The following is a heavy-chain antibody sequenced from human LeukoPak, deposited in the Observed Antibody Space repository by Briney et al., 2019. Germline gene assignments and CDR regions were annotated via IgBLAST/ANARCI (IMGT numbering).Heavy chain of an antibody. CDR1: GFTFSSYS. CDR2: ISSSSYI. D-gene: IGHD3-3*01. CDR3: ARAITIFGVAPEAFDY. J-gene: IGHJ4*02. Sequence: PGGSLRLSCAASGFTFSSYSMNWVRQAPGKGLEWVSSISSSSYIYYADSVKGRFTISRDNAKNSLYLQMNSLRAEDTAVYYCARAITIFGVAPEAFDYWGQGTLVTVSS. V-gene: IGHV3-21*01.